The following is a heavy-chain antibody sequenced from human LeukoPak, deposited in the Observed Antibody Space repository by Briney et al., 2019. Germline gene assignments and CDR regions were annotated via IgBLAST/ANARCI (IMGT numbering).Heavy chain of an antibody. D-gene: IGHD5-12*01. CDR2: IYYSGST. V-gene: IGHV4-59*01. Sequence: SETLSLTCTVSGGSISSYYWSWIRQPPGKGLEWIGYIYYSGSTNYNPSLKSRVTISVDTSKNQFSLKLSSVTAADTAVYYCATGVRGYLLMDVWGKGTTVNISS. CDR3: ATGVRGYLLMDV. CDR1: GGSISSYY. J-gene: IGHJ6*03.